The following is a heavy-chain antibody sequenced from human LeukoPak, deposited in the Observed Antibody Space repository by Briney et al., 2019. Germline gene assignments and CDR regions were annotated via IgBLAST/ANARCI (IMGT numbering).Heavy chain of an antibody. Sequence: GASVKVSCKASGYTFTTYSAHWVRQGPGQGLEWMGIINPNSGSTRYAQKFQGSRLTLTRDTSTSTVYMELSSLRSEDTAVYYCARGRGVHDSHTYDYFDYWGQGSLVTVSS. CDR1: GYTFTTYS. V-gene: IGHV1-46*01. D-gene: IGHD3-22*01. CDR3: ARGRGVHDSHTYDYFDY. J-gene: IGHJ4*02. CDR2: INPNSGST.